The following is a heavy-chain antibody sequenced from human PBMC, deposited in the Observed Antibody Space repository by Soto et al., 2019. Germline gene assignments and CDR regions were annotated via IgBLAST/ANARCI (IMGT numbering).Heavy chain of an antibody. Sequence: ASVKVSCKASGYTFTSYAMHWVRQAPGQRLEWMGWINAGNGNTKYSQKFQCRVTITRDTSASTAYMELSSLRSEDTAVYYCAIDWVNIVVVVAAQLPPVWFDPWGQGTLVTVSS. V-gene: IGHV1-3*01. J-gene: IGHJ5*02. CDR1: GYTFTSYA. CDR2: INAGNGNT. D-gene: IGHD2-15*01. CDR3: AIDWVNIVVVVAAQLPPVWFDP.